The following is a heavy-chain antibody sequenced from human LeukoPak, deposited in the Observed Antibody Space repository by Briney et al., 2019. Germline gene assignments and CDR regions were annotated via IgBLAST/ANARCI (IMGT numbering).Heavy chain of an antibody. CDR1: GFTFSSYD. V-gene: IGHV3-13*01. CDR2: IGTAGDT. D-gene: IGHD4/OR15-4a*01. J-gene: IGHJ6*02. Sequence: PGGSLRLSCAASGFTFSSYDMHWVRQATGKGLEWVSAIGTAGDTYYPGSVKGRFTISRENAKNSLYLQMNSLRAGDTAVYYCARESRGYGAWGYYYYGMDVWGQGTTVTVSS. CDR3: ARESRGYGAWGYYYYGMDV.